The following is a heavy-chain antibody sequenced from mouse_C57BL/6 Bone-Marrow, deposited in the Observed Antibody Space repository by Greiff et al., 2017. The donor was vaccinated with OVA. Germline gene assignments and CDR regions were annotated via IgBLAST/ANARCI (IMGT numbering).Heavy chain of an antibody. CDR3: ARDSDHYGSPYWYFDV. J-gene: IGHJ1*03. CDR1: GYSITSGYY. CDR2: ISYDGSN. V-gene: IGHV3-6*01. D-gene: IGHD1-1*01. Sequence: DVKLVESGPGLVKPSQSLSLTCSVTGYSITSGYYWNWIRQFPGNKLEWMGYISYDGSNNYNPSLKNRISITRDTSKNQFFLKLNSVTTEDTATYYCARDSDHYGSPYWYFDVWGTGTTVTVSS.